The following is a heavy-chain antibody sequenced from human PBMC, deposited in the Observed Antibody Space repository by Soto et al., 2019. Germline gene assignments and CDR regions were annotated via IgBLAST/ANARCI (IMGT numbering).Heavy chain of an antibody. J-gene: IGHJ3*02. CDR1: GYTFTGYY. Sequence: ASVKVSCKTSGYTFTGYYMHWVRQAPGQGLEWMGWINPNSGGTNYAQKFQGRVTMTRDTSISTAYMELSRLRSDDTAVYYCAGSDQYYYDSSAPGAFDIWGQGTMVTVSS. V-gene: IGHV1-2*02. CDR2: INPNSGGT. D-gene: IGHD3-22*01. CDR3: AGSDQYYYDSSAPGAFDI.